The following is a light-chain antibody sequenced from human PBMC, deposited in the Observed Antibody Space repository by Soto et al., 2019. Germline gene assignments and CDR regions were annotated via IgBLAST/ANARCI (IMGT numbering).Light chain of an antibody. J-gene: IGLJ1*01. Sequence: QSVLTQSASVSGSPGQSITISCTGTSSDVGGYNYVSWFQHHPGKAPKLIIYEVSYRPSGVSNRFSGPKSGDTASLTISGLXAEDEADYYCSSFTNTITRYAFGTGTKVTVL. CDR1: SSDVGGYNY. CDR2: EVS. V-gene: IGLV2-14*01. CDR3: SSFTNTITRYA.